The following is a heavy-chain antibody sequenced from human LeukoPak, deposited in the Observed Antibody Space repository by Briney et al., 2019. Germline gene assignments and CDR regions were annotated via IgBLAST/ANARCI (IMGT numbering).Heavy chain of an antibody. CDR1: GGSFNSYA. V-gene: IGHV1-69*06. CDR2: IIPIFGTA. Sequence: SVKVSCKASGGSFNSYAISWVRQVPGQGLEWMGGIIPIFGTANYAQKFQGRVTITADKSTNTAYMELSSLRSEDTAVYYCARSQPLAYFDLWGRGNLVTVSS. J-gene: IGHJ2*01. CDR3: ARSQPLAYFDL.